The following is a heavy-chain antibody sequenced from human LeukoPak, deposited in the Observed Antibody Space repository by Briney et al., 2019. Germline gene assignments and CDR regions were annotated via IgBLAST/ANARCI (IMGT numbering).Heavy chain of an antibody. D-gene: IGHD2-21*02. CDR2: INHSGST. CDR1: GGSFSGYY. Sequence: PSGTLSLTCAVYGGSFSGYYWSWIRQPPGKGLEWIGEINHSGSTNYNPSLKSRVTISVDTSKNQFSLKLSSVTAADTAVYYCARESGFIVVVTARHFDYWGQGTLVTVSS. J-gene: IGHJ4*02. V-gene: IGHV4-34*01. CDR3: ARESGFIVVVTARHFDY.